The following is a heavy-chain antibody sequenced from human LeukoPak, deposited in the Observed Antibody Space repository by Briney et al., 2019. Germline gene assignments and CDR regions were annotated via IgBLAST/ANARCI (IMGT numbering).Heavy chain of an antibody. CDR1: GFTFSSYS. CDR2: IRYDGSAK. CDR3: ATWAATLLGTDH. Sequence: PGGSLRLSCAASGFTFSSYSMNWVRQAPGKGLEWVAFIRYDGSAKFYSESVKGRFAISRDNSKNTLFLQMGSLRADDTALYYCATWAATLLGTDHWGQGTLVTVSS. V-gene: IGHV3-30*02. J-gene: IGHJ5*02. D-gene: IGHD3-3*01.